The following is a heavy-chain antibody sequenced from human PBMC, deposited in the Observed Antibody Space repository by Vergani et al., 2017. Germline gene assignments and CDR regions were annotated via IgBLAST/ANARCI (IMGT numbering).Heavy chain of an antibody. CDR3: AGGDYYDSRGYYRGDD. CDR1: GFTFDDSG. V-gene: IGHV3-20*04. J-gene: IGHJ4*02. D-gene: IGHD3-22*01. Sequence: EVQLVESGGGVVRPGGSLRLSCAASGFTFDDSGMSWVRQAPGKGLEWVSGINWNGGSTGYADSVKGRFTISRDNAKNSLYLQMNSLRAEDTALFYCAGGDYYDSRGYYRGDDWGQGTLVSVSS. CDR2: INWNGGST.